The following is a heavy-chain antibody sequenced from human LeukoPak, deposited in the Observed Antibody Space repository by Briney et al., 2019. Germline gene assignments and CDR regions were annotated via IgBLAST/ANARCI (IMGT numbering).Heavy chain of an antibody. CDR1: GYTFSTYG. CDR3: ARDGYFDY. V-gene: IGHV1-18*01. Sequence: ASVKVPCKASGYTFSTYGIAWVRQAPGQGLEWMGWISGYNGNTNYAQKFQGRVTMTTDTTTTTAYMELRSLRSDDTAVYYCARDGYFDYWGQGTLVTVSS. J-gene: IGHJ4*02. CDR2: ISGYNGNT.